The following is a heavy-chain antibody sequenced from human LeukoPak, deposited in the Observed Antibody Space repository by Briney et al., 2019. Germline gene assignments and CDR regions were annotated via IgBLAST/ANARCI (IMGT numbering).Heavy chain of an antibody. CDR2: ISGSGGST. J-gene: IGHJ4*02. V-gene: IGHV3-23*01. D-gene: IGHD3-10*01. Sequence: GGSLTLSCAASGFTFSSYAMSWVRQAPGKGLEWVSAISGSGGSTYYAYSVKCRFTISRDNSKNTLYLQMNSLRAEDTAVYYCAINDGGGSYYKSDFWGQGILVTVSS. CDR3: AINDGGGSYYKSDF. CDR1: GFTFSSYA.